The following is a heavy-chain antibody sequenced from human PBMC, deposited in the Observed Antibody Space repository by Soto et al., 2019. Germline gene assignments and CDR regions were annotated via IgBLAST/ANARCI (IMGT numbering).Heavy chain of an antibody. CDR2: IGGGGI. V-gene: IGHV3-48*02. Sequence: EMQLVESGGGLVQAGGSLRLSCAASGFTFSVYSMSWVRQAPGKGLEWVAYIGGGGIHYADSVKGRFVISRDDAKSSLFLQMNSLRDEDTAVYFCARDRHWEQWLGPHDAFHIWGQGTMVTVSS. J-gene: IGHJ3*02. CDR1: GFTFSVYS. D-gene: IGHD6-19*01. CDR3: ARDRHWEQWLGPHDAFHI.